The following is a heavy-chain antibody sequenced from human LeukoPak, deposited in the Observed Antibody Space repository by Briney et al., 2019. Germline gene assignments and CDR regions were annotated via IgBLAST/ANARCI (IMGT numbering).Heavy chain of an antibody. J-gene: IGHJ4*02. D-gene: IGHD3-10*01. CDR3: ARGSSMVRGDIDY. V-gene: IGHV4-39*07. CDR2: IYYSGST. CDR1: GGSISSSSYY. Sequence: SETLSLTCTVSGGSISSSSYYWGWIRQPPGKGLEWIGSIYYSGSTYYNPSLKSRVTISVDTSKNQFSLKLSSVTAADTAVYYCARGSSMVRGDIDYWGQGTLVTVSS.